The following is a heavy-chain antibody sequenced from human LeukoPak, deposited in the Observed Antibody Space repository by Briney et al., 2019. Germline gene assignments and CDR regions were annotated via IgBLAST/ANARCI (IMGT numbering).Heavy chain of an antibody. Sequence: KPSETLSLTCTVSGGSISSYYWSWIRQPPGKGLEWIGYIYYSGSTNYNPPLKSRVTISVDTSKNQFSLKLSSVTAADTAVYYCARAGPRAAFDIWGQGTMVTVSS. CDR3: ARAGPRAAFDI. V-gene: IGHV4-59*01. J-gene: IGHJ3*02. CDR2: IYYSGST. CDR1: GGSISSYY.